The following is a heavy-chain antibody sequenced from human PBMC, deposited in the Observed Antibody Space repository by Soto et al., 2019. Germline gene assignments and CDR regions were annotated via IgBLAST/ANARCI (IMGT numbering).Heavy chain of an antibody. CDR1: GFTCSSYA. J-gene: IGHJ4*02. Sequence: EVPLLASGGGLVQPGGSLRLSCAASGFTCSSYAMSWVRQAPGKGLEWVSAISGSGGSTYYADSVKGRFTISRDNSKDTLYLQMNSLRAEDTAVYYCGRDKSIAARPSSVDYWGQGTLVTVSS. D-gene: IGHD6-6*01. CDR2: ISGSGGST. V-gene: IGHV3-23*01. CDR3: GRDKSIAARPSSVDY.